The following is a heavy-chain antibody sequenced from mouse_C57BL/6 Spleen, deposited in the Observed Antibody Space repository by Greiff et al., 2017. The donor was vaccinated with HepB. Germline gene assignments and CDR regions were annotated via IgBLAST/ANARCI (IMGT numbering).Heavy chain of an antibody. Sequence: QVQLQQPGAELVKPGASVKLSCKASGYTFTSYWMHWVKQRPGQGLEWIGMIHPNSGSTNYNEKFKSKATLTVDKSSSTAYMQLSSLTSEGSAVYYCAGQDTTVVARLYYFDYWGQGTTLTVSS. J-gene: IGHJ2*01. D-gene: IGHD1-1*01. CDR3: AGQDTTVVARLYYFDY. CDR2: IHPNSGST. CDR1: GYTFTSYW. V-gene: IGHV1-64*01.